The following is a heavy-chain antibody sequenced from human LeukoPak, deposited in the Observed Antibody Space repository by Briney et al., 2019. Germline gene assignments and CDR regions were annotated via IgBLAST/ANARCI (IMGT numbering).Heavy chain of an antibody. D-gene: IGHD6-19*01. CDR1: GYTFTSYD. CDR2: MNPNSGNT. CDR3: ARGPAPVAGPDY. V-gene: IGHV1-8*01. Sequence: GASVKVSCKASGYTFTSYDINWVRQATGQGLEWMGWMNPNSGNTGYAQKFQGRVTMTRNTSISTAYMELSSLRSEDTAVYYCARGPAPVAGPDYWGQGTLVTVSS. J-gene: IGHJ4*02.